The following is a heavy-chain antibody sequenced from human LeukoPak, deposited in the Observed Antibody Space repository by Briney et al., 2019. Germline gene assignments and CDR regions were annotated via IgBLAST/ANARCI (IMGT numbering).Heavy chain of an antibody. CDR2: VYSDGST. V-gene: IGHV3-53*05. CDR3: ANEAHQYFEH. CDR1: GFTVSSNY. J-gene: IGHJ1*01. Sequence: GGSLRLSCAASGFTVSSNYMSWVRQAPGKGLEWVSVVYSDGSTSYADSVKGRFTISRDDSRNSLFLQMTSLTTEDTALYYCANEAHQYFEHWGQGTLVIVAS.